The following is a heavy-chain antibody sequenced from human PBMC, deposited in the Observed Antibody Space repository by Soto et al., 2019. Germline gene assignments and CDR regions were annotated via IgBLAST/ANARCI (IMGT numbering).Heavy chain of an antibody. D-gene: IGHD3-16*01. CDR3: ARRTFGTSRSFDI. CDR1: GFAFSSHP. J-gene: IGHJ3*02. CDR2: ISDGGDLT. V-gene: IGHV3-23*01. Sequence: GGSLRLSCAASGFAFSSHPMSWVRQAPERGLEWVSGISDGGDLTYNADSVKGRFTISRDNSKNTLFLQMNSLRAEDTAVYYCARRTFGTSRSFDIWGQGTMVTVSS.